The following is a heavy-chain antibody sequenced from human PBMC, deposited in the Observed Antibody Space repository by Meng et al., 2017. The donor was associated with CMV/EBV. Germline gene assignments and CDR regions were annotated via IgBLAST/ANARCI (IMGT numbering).Heavy chain of an antibody. J-gene: IGHJ5*02. D-gene: IGHD3-3*01. V-gene: IGHV4-34*01. CDR3: ARGYYDFWSGYYRAGWFDP. CDR1: GGSFSGYY. Sequence: GSLRLSCAVCGGSFSGYYWSWIRQPPGKGLEWIGEINHSGSTNYNPSLKSRVTISVDTSKNQFSLKLSSVTAADTAVYYCARGYYDFWSGYYRAGWFDPWGQGTLVTVSS. CDR2: INHSGST.